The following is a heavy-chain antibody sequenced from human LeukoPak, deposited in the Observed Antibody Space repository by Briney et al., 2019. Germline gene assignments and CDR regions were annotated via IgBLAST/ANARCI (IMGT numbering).Heavy chain of an antibody. CDR3: ARDHSSGAFDI. Sequence: PGGSLRLSCAASGFTCSSYGMHWVRQAPGKGLEWVAVISYDGSNKYYADSVKGRFTISRDNSKNTLYLQMNSLRAEDTAVYYCARDHSSGAFDIWGQGTMVTVSS. J-gene: IGHJ3*02. V-gene: IGHV3-30*03. CDR1: GFTCSSYG. CDR2: ISYDGSNK. D-gene: IGHD6-19*01.